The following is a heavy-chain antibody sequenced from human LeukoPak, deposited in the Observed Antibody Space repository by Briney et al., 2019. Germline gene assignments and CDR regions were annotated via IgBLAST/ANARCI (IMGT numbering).Heavy chain of an antibody. Sequence: KPSETLSLTCTVSGGSISGTNSYWAWIRQPAGKGLEWIGSIYFSGSTFYKSSLESRLNMSVDMSKNQFSLKVRSVTAADTAVYYCARQRADYYYYYMDVWGKGTTVTVSS. V-gene: IGHV4-39*01. CDR2: IYFSGST. J-gene: IGHJ6*03. CDR1: GGSISGTNSY. CDR3: ARQRADYYYYYMDV.